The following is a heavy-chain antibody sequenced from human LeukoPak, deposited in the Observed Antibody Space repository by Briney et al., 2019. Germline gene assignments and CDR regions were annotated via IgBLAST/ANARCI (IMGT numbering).Heavy chain of an antibody. CDR3: ARGSSGLGSFDY. CDR2: INHSGST. V-gene: IGHV4-34*01. Sequence: SETLSLTCAVYGVSFSGYYWSWIRQPPGKGLEWIGEINHSGSTNYNPSLKSRVTISVDTSKNQFSLKLSSVTAADTAVYYCARGSSGLGSFDYWGQGTLVTVSS. CDR1: GVSFSGYY. J-gene: IGHJ4*02. D-gene: IGHD3-10*01.